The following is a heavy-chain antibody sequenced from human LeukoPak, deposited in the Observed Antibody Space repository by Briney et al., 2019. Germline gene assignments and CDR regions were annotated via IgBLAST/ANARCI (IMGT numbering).Heavy chain of an antibody. CDR1: GGSISSGSYY. D-gene: IGHD1-14*01. V-gene: IGHV4-61*02. CDR2: TYTSGST. J-gene: IGHJ3*02. CDR3: ARPDNRAFDI. Sequence: PSETLSLTCTVSGGSISSGSYYWSWIRQPAGKGLEWIGRTYTSGSTNYNPSLKSRVTISVDTSKNQFSLKLSSVTAADTAVYYCARPDNRAFDIWGQGTMVTVSS.